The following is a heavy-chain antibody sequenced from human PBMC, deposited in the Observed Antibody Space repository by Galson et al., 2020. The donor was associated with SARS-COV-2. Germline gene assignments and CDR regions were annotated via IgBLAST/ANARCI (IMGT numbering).Heavy chain of an antibody. D-gene: IGHD3-16*01. CDR1: GFTLSRYA. CDR3: ARDTGGWFDP. V-gene: IGHV3-30*04. Sequence: QLGESLKISCAASGFTLSRYAMHWVRQAPGKGLEWVAVLSYDGSNKYYADSVKGRFTISRDNSKNTLYLQMNSLRAEDTAVYYCARDTGGWFDPWGQGTLVTVSS. J-gene: IGHJ5*02. CDR2: LSYDGSNK.